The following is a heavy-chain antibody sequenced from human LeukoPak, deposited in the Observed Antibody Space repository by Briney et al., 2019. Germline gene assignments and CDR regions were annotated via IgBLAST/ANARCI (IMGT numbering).Heavy chain of an antibody. D-gene: IGHD2-8*01. V-gene: IGHV4-34*01. CDR3: AFGVTPRGVNY. Sequence: SETLSLTCAVYGGSFSGYYRSWIRQPPGKGLEWIGEINHSGSTNYNPSLKSRVTISVDTSKNQFSLKLSSVTAADTAVYYCAFGVTPRGVNYWGQGTLVTVSS. J-gene: IGHJ4*02. CDR2: INHSGST. CDR1: GGSFSGYY.